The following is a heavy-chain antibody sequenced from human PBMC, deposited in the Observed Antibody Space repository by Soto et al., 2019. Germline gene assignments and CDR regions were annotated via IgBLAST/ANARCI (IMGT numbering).Heavy chain of an antibody. CDR1: GFMFSTYV. V-gene: IGHV3-21*01. D-gene: IGHD1-26*01. Sequence: PGGSLRLSCATSGFMFSTYVMNWVRQAPGKGLEWVSSINGRSNYKYYANSVRGRFTISRDNAKNSLFLQMSSLTAEDTAVYYYARGDGIAGETSAFDYWGHGTLVTVSS. CDR3: ARGDGIAGETSAFDY. J-gene: IGHJ4*01. CDR2: INGRSNYK.